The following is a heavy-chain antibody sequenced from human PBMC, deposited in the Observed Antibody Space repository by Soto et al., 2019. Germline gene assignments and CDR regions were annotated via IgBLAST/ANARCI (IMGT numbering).Heavy chain of an antibody. D-gene: IGHD3-3*01. Sequence: TGGSLRLSCAASGLTFSSHSMNWVRQAPGKGLEWVSYISSSSNNIYYADSVRGRFTISRDNAKSSLYLQMNSLRAEDTAVYYCARDRTRSDFWSGYYNPGDAFDIWGQGTMVTV. V-gene: IGHV3-48*01. CDR2: ISSSSNNI. CDR3: ARDRTRSDFWSGYYNPGDAFDI. CDR1: GLTFSSHS. J-gene: IGHJ3*02.